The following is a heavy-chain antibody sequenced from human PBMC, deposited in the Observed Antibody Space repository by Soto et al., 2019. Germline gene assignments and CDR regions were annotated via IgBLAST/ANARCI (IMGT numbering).Heavy chain of an antibody. Sequence: GGSLRLSCTASGFTFGDYAMSWVRQAPGKGLEWVGFIRSKAYGGTTEYAASVKGRFTISRDDSKSIAYLQMNSLKTEDTAVYYCATGKLRYFGWLLSGFDYWGQGTLVTVSS. J-gene: IGHJ4*02. D-gene: IGHD3-9*01. CDR3: ATGKLRYFGWLLSGFDY. CDR2: IRSKAYGGTT. V-gene: IGHV3-49*04. CDR1: GFTFGDYA.